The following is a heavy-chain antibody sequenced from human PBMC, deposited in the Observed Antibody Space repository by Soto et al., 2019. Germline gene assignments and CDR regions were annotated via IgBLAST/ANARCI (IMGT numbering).Heavy chain of an antibody. CDR2: ISGSGGST. CDR3: AKEGVLRFLEWLPGFDY. CDR1: GFTFSSYA. D-gene: IGHD3-3*01. V-gene: IGHV3-23*01. J-gene: IGHJ4*02. Sequence: GGSLRLSCAASGFTFSSYAMSWVRQAPGKGLEWVSAISGSGGSTYYADSVKGRFTISRDNSKNTLYLQMNSLRAEDTAVYYCAKEGVLRFLEWLPGFDYWGQGTLVTVSS.